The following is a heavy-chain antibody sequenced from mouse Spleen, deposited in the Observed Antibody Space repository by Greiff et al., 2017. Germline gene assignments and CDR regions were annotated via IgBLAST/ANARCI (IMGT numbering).Heavy chain of an antibody. V-gene: IGHV5-6*01. CDR2: ISSGGSYT. J-gene: IGHJ2*01. Sequence: EVKVVESGGDLVKPGGSLKLSCAASGFTFSSYGMSWVRQTPDKRLEWVATISSGGSYTYYPDSVKGRFTISRDNAKNTLYLQMSSLKSEDTAMYYCARHYDYLDYWGQGTTLTVSS. CDR1: GFTFSSYG. CDR3: ARHYDYLDY. D-gene: IGHD2-4*01.